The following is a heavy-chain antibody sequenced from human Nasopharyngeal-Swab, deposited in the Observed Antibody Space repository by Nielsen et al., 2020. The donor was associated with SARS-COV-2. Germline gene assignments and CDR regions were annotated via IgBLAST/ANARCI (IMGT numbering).Heavy chain of an antibody. CDR2: MWSGGGT. Sequence: GESLKISCAASGLSVRSAYMSWVRQPPGKGLEWVSVMWSGGGTVYAESVRGRFTISRDTSTNTLFLQMNSLRVEDTAVYYCARDVLRGQGTLVTVSS. CDR1: GLSVRSAY. CDR3: ARDVL. V-gene: IGHV3-53*01. D-gene: IGHD6-6*01. J-gene: IGHJ4*02.